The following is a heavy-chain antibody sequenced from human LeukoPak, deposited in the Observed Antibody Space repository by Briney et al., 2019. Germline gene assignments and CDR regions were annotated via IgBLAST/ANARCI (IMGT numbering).Heavy chain of an antibody. CDR3: ARAGGRFGEFNFDY. D-gene: IGHD3-10*01. Sequence: GGSLRLSCAASGFTFSDYYMSWIRQAPGKGLEWVSYISSIGSTKYYVDSVKGRFTISRDNAKNSLFLQMNSLRAEDTAVYYCARAGGRFGEFNFDYWGQGTLVTVSS. CDR2: ISSIGSTK. CDR1: GFTFSDYY. V-gene: IGHV3-11*01. J-gene: IGHJ4*02.